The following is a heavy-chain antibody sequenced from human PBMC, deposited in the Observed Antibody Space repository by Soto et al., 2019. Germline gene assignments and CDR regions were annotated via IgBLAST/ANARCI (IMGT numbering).Heavy chain of an antibody. Sequence: PSETLSLTCTVSGVSISDTSYYWGWIRQPPGKGLEWIGTIYYSGSTYYSPSLKSRVTMSVDTSKNQFSLKLMSLSAADTAVYYCGRLEGLATISYYFDYWGQGALVTVSS. D-gene: IGHD3-9*01. CDR1: GVSISDTSYY. V-gene: IGHV4-39*01. CDR2: IYYSGST. J-gene: IGHJ4*02. CDR3: GRLEGLATISYYFDY.